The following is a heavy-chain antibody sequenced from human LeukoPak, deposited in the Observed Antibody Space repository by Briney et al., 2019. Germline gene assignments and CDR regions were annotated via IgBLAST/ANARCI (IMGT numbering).Heavy chain of an antibody. CDR1: GGSISSGCYY. D-gene: IGHD6-13*01. V-gene: IGHV4-61*02. CDR2: IYTSGST. Sequence: SQTLSLTCTGSGGSISSGCYYWSWIRQPAGKGLERIGRIYTSGSTNYNPSLKSRVTISVDTSKNQFSLKLSSVTAADTAVYYCARAQHIAAAAFDYWGQGTLVTVSS. CDR3: ARAQHIAAAAFDY. J-gene: IGHJ4*02.